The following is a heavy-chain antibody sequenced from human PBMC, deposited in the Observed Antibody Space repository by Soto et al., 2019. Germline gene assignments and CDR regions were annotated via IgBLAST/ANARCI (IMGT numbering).Heavy chain of an antibody. Sequence: SETLSLTCTVSGGSISSGGYYWSWIRQHPGKGLEWIGYIYYSGSTYYNPSLKSRVTIAVDTSKNQFSLKLSSVTAADTAVYYCARGGTRLRSNWFDPWGQGTLVTVSS. V-gene: IGHV4-31*03. CDR1: GGSISSGGYY. J-gene: IGHJ5*02. CDR2: IYYSGST. D-gene: IGHD4-17*01. CDR3: ARGGTRLRSNWFDP.